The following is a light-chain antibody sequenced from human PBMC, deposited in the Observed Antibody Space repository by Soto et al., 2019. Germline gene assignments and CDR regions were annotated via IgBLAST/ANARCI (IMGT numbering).Light chain of an antibody. CDR1: NIGSKR. J-gene: IGLJ1*01. Sequence: SYELTQPPPVSVAPEKTARLTCGGDNIGSKRVHWYRQKPGQAPVLVIYYDSDRPSGIPERFSGSNSGNTATLTINRVEAGDEADYYCQVWDITTDHYVFGTGTKLTVL. CDR2: YDS. V-gene: IGLV3-21*04. CDR3: QVWDITTDHYV.